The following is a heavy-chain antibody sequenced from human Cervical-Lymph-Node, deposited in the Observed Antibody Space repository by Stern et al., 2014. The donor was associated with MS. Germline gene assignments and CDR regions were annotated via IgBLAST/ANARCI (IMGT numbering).Heavy chain of an antibody. CDR1: GHTITSYG. CDR2: ISAHNGTT. Sequence: QLVQSGAEVKKPGASVKVSCKASGHTITSYGITWVRQAPGQGLEWMGWISAHNGTTNYEQRFQGRVTMTTDASTSTAYMELRSLRSDDTAVYFCATFIPTSGTFNWWGQGTLVTVSS. J-gene: IGHJ4*02. D-gene: IGHD1-1*01. V-gene: IGHV1-18*01. CDR3: ATFIPTSGTFNW.